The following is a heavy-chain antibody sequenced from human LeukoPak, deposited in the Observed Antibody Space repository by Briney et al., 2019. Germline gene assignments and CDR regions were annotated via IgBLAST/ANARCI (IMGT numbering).Heavy chain of an antibody. J-gene: IGHJ4*02. CDR3: AKGQYYDILTGYFDY. CDR2: TSGDGGST. V-gene: IGHV3-43*02. CDR1: GFTFDDYA. D-gene: IGHD3-9*01. Sequence: GGSLRLSCAASGFTFDDYAMHWVRQAPGKGLEWVSLTSGDGGSTYYADSVKGRFTISRDNSKNSLYLQMNSLRTEDTALYYCAKGQYYDILTGYFDYWGQGTLVTVSS.